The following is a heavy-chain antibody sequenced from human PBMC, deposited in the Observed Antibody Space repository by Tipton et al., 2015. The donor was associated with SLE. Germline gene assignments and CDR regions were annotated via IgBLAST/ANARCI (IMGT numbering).Heavy chain of an antibody. CDR2: IYYSGNT. J-gene: IGHJ6*04. Sequence: LRLSCTVSGGSISSGGYYWTWIRQLPGKGLEWIGYIYYSGNTYYNPSLGSRLTISVDTSKDQFSLRLTAVTAADTAVYYCARATDWNLSPDVWGKGTTVTVSS. V-gene: IGHV4-31*02. CDR3: ARATDWNLSPDV. CDR1: GGSISSGGYY. D-gene: IGHD1-7*01.